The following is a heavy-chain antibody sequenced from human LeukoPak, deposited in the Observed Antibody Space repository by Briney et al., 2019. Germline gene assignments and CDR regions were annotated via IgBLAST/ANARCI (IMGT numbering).Heavy chain of an antibody. Sequence: GASVKVSCKASGYTFTGYYMHWVRQAPGQGLEWMGWINPNSGGTNYAQKFQGRVTMTRDTSISTAYMELSRLRSEDTAVYYCARLGDGYTNDLDYWGQGTLVTVSS. CDR2: INPNSGGT. CDR1: GYTFTGYY. J-gene: IGHJ4*02. CDR3: ARLGDGYTNDLDY. D-gene: IGHD5-24*01. V-gene: IGHV1-2*02.